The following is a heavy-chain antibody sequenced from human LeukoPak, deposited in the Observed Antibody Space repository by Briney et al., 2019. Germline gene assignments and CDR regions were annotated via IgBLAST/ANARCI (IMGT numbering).Heavy chain of an antibody. J-gene: IGHJ3*02. CDR2: IYHSGST. D-gene: IGHD5-18*01. CDR1: GYSISSGYY. Sequence: PSETLSLTCTVSGYSISSGYYWGWIRQPPGQGLEWIGSIYHSGSTYYNPSLKSRVTISVDTSKNQFSLKLSSVTAADTAVYYCARPGVGSGRYGAFDIWGQGTMVTVSS. CDR3: ARPGVGSGRYGAFDI. V-gene: IGHV4-38-2*02.